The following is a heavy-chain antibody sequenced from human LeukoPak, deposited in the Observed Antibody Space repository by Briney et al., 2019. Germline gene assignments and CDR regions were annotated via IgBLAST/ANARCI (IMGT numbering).Heavy chain of an antibody. Sequence: ASVKVSCKASGYTFTSYGISWVRQAPGQGLEWMGWISAYNGNTNYAQKLQGRVTITTDTSTSTAYMELRGLRSDDTAVYYCARVRSIAAAGLVDYWGQGTLVTVSS. CDR1: GYTFTSYG. CDR2: ISAYNGNT. J-gene: IGHJ4*02. V-gene: IGHV1-18*01. D-gene: IGHD6-13*01. CDR3: ARVRSIAAAGLVDY.